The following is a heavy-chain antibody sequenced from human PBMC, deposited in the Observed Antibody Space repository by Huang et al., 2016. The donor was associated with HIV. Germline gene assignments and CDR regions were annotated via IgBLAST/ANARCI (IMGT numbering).Heavy chain of an antibody. CDR3: ARGGGIQLWLLGYYYMDV. J-gene: IGHJ6*03. CDR1: GYTFSSFG. CDR2: ISVYNGNR. V-gene: IGHV1-18*01. Sequence: QVQLVQSGAEVKKPGASVKVSCKASGYTFSSFGISWVRQAPGQGLEWVGGISVYNGNRKFAQKFQGRLTMTTDTSTSTAYMELRSLRSDDTAVYYCARGGGIQLWLLGYYYMDVWGNGTTVTVSS. D-gene: IGHD5-18*01.